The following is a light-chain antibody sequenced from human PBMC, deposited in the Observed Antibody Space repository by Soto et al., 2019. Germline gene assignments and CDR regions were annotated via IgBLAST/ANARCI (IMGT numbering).Light chain of an antibody. CDR3: LTSNSGLWT. J-gene: IGKJ1*01. Sequence: DIQMTQSPSSLSASVGDRVTFTCRASRGITNHLAWYQQKPGKVPKLLIYGASTLQSGVPSRFSGSGSETDFTLTFSSLQPDDVATYFCLTSNSGLWTFGQGTKVEIK. CDR1: RGITNH. V-gene: IGKV1-27*01. CDR2: GAS.